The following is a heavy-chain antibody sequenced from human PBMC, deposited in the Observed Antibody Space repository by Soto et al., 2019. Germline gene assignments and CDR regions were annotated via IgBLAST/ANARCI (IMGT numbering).Heavy chain of an antibody. J-gene: IGHJ6*02. V-gene: IGHV3-23*01. CDR3: AKDDTYYYGSGSYFLSQSAQYYYYYGMDV. CDR2: IYCSGDNK. D-gene: IGHD3-10*01. CDR1: GFTFSTYT. Sequence: PGGSLRLSCAASGFTFSTYTMNWVRQAPGKGLEWVSGIYCSGDNKYYADSVKGRFTISRDNSKNTLYLQMNSLRAEDTAVYYCAKDDTYYYGSGSYFLSQSAQYYYYYGMDVWGQGTTVTVSS.